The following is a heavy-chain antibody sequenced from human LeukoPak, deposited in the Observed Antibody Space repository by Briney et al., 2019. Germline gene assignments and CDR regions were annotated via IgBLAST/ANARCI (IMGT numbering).Heavy chain of an antibody. CDR1: GGSFSGYY. CDR3: ARSRDIVVVVAANHWYFDV. V-gene: IGHV4-34*01. D-gene: IGHD2-15*01. Sequence: PSETLSLTCAVYGGSFSGYYWSWIRQPPGKGLEWIGEISHSGSTNYNPSLKSRVTMSVDTSKNQFSLKLSSVTVADTAVYYCARSRDIVVVVAANHWYFDVWGRGTLVTVSS. J-gene: IGHJ2*01. CDR2: ISHSGST.